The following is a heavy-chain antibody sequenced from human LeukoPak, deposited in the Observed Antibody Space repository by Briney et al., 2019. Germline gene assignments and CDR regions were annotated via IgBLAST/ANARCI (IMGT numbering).Heavy chain of an antibody. J-gene: IGHJ4*02. Sequence: AGGSLRLSRAASGFTLSRYAMSCVPHAPGKGLEGGSAIISSGGSTYSADSLTGRFTSSRDNSKNTLNLQMNSLRAEDTAVYYCAKRSDGGSYSAIDYWGQGTLVTVSS. CDR1: GFTLSRYA. CDR3: AKRSDGGSYSAIDY. CDR2: IISSGGST. D-gene: IGHD1-26*01. V-gene: IGHV3-23*01.